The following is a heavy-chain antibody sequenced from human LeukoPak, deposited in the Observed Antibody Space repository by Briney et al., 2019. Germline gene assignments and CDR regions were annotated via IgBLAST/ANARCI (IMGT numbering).Heavy chain of an antibody. V-gene: IGHV4-59*02. CDR3: SEGYFEPFDH. Sequence: SETLSLTCNVSGVSVSTSHWNWIRHRPGKGLEWIGCLSYTGKTDYNPSLKSRVSISLGSSNNHFSLKLTSVTAADTAVYYCSEGYFEPFDHWGQGILVTVSS. D-gene: IGHD2/OR15-2a*01. CDR1: GVSVSTSH. J-gene: IGHJ4*02. CDR2: LSYTGKT.